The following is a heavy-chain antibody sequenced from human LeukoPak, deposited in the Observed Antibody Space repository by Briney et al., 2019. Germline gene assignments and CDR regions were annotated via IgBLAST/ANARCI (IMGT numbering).Heavy chain of an antibody. D-gene: IGHD2-2*01. CDR1: GFTFNSYA. Sequence: GGSLRLSCAASGFTFNSYAMTWVRQAPGKGLEGVSAISGSGSNTYYADSVKGRFTISRDNSKNTLYLQMNSLRAEDTAVYYCAKDRHAPGRYCSSTTCFPFDSGGQGTVVTVSS. V-gene: IGHV3-23*01. CDR3: AKDRHAPGRYCSSTTCFPFDS. CDR2: ISGSGSNT. J-gene: IGHJ5*01.